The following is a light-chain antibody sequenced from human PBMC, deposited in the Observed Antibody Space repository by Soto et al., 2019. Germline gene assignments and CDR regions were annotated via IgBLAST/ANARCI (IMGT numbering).Light chain of an antibody. CDR1: TSNIAGNT. CDR2: IDD. V-gene: IGLV1-44*01. J-gene: IGLJ2*01. CDR3: HSYDSNVWI. Sequence: QSVLTQPPSLSGTPGQRVTISCSGSTSNIAGNTVHCYQHLPETAPKLLIYIDDQRPSGVPDRFSGSKSGTSASLAISGLQSEDEADYYCHSYDSNVWIFGGGTKLTVL.